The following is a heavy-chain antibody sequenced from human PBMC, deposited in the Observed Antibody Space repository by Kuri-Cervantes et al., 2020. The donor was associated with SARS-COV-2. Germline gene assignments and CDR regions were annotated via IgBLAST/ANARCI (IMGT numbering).Heavy chain of an antibody. Sequence: SVKVSCQASGYTFTSYGISWLRQAPGRGLEWMGWISAYNGNTNYAQKLQGRVTMTTDTSTSTASIELRSLRSDDTAVYYFARGEQQLVRFDYWGQGTLVTVSS. CDR2: ISAYNGNT. CDR3: ARGEQQLVRFDY. J-gene: IGHJ4*02. CDR1: GYTFTSYG. D-gene: IGHD6-13*01. V-gene: IGHV1-18*01.